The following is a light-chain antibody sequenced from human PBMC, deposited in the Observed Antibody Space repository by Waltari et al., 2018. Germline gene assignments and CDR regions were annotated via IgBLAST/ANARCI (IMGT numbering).Light chain of an antibody. CDR3: SSYTSSSTPVV. Sequence: LTQPASVSGSPGQSITISCTGTSSDVGGYNYVSWYQQHPGKAPKLMIYEVSNRPSGVSNRFSGSKSGNTASLTISGLQAEDEADYYCSSYTSSSTPVVFGGGTKLTVL. CDR1: SSDVGGYNY. J-gene: IGLJ2*01. V-gene: IGLV2-14*01. CDR2: EVS.